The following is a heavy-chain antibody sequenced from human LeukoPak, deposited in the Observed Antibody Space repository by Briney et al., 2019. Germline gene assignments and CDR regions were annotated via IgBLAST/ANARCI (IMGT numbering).Heavy chain of an antibody. D-gene: IGHD5-12*01. CDR1: GGTFSSYA. CDR3: AREMATIIGGEYFQH. Sequence: VKVSCKASGGTFSSYAISWVRQAPGQGLGWMGGIIPIFGTANYAQKFQGRVTITADESTSTAYMELSSLRSEDTAVYYCAREMATIIGGEYFQHWGQGTLVTVSS. V-gene: IGHV1-69*13. J-gene: IGHJ1*01. CDR2: IIPIFGTA.